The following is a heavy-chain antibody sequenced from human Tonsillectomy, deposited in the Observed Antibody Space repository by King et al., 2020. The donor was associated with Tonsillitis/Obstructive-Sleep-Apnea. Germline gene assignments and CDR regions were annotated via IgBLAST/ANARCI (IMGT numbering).Heavy chain of an antibody. D-gene: IGHD6-13*01. CDR3: AGDLSSSPYNWFDP. J-gene: IGHJ5*02. V-gene: IGHV4-4*07. CDR1: GGSISSYY. CDR2: IDTSGNT. Sequence: QLQESGPGLVKPSETLSLTCTVSGGSISSYYWSWIRQPAGKGLEWIGLIDTSGNTNYNPSLKTRVTMSVDTSKNPFSLKLSSVTAADTAVYYCAGDLSSSPYNWFDPWGQGILVTVSS.